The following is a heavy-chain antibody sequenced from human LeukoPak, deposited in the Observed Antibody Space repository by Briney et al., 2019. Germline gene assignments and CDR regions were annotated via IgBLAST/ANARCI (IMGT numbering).Heavy chain of an antibody. CDR2: IYYNGNT. Sequence: SETLSLTCFVSGGSISSSRYFWGWIRQPPGKGLEWIGSIYYNGNTYYNPSLKSQVTISVETSKMQFSLKLTSVTAADAALYYCARQEEQLVRGAFDLWGQGTLVTVSS. V-gene: IGHV4-39*01. J-gene: IGHJ3*01. CDR3: ARQEEQLVRGAFDL. CDR1: GGSISSSRYF. D-gene: IGHD6-6*01.